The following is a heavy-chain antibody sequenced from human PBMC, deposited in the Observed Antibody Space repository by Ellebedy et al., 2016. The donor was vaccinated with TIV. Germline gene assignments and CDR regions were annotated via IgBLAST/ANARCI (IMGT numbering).Heavy chain of an antibody. V-gene: IGHV3-23*01. CDR2: ISGSGGST. CDR1: GFTFSSYA. D-gene: IGHD3-10*01. Sequence: GESLKISCAASGFTFSSYAMSWVRQAPGKGLEWVSAISGSGGSTYYADSVKGRFTISRDNAKNSLYLQMNSLRAEDTAVYYCARAQRLLWFGESKYGMDVWGQGTTVTVSS. J-gene: IGHJ6*02. CDR3: ARAQRLLWFGESKYGMDV.